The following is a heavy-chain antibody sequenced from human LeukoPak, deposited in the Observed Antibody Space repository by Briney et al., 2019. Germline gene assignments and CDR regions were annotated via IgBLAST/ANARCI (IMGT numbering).Heavy chain of an antibody. D-gene: IGHD3-3*01. Sequence: SETLSLTCAVYGGSFNGYFWSWIRQPPGKGLEWIGEINHSGSTNYNPSLKSRGTISEDTSKKQFSLKLSSVTAADTAVYYCAGRGGLTLFGVVLEYYFDYWGQGTLVTVSS. CDR1: GGSFNGYF. V-gene: IGHV4-34*01. CDR3: AGRGGLTLFGVVLEYYFDY. J-gene: IGHJ4*02. CDR2: INHSGST.